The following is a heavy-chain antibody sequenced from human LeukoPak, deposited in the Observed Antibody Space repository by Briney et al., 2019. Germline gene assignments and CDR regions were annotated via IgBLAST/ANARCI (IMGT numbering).Heavy chain of an antibody. CDR3: ARAAIFGVVIPDYFDY. V-gene: IGHV1-2*02. CDR1: GYTFTGYY. D-gene: IGHD3-3*01. J-gene: IGHJ4*02. Sequence: ASVKVSCKASGYTFTGYYMHWVRQAPGQGLEWMGWINPNSGGTNYAQKFQGRVTMTRDTSISTAYMELSRLRSDDTAVYYCARAAIFGVVIPDYFDYWGQGTLVTVSS. CDR2: INPNSGGT.